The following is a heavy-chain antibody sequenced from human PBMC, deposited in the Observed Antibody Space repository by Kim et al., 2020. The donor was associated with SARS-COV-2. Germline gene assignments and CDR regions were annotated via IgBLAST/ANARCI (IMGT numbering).Heavy chain of an antibody. CDR2: ISYDGSNK. CDR3: AKDGVMQQLVGYFGG. CDR1: GFTFSSYG. D-gene: IGHD6-13*01. J-gene: IGHJ4*02. V-gene: IGHV3-30*18. Sequence: GGSLRLSCAASGFTFSSYGMHWVRQAPGKGLEWVAVISYDGSNKYYADSVKGRFTISRDNSKNTLYLQMNSLRAEDTAVYYCAKDGVMQQLVGYFGGWGQGTLVTVSS.